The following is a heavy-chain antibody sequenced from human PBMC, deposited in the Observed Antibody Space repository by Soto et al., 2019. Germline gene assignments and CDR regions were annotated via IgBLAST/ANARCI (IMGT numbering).Heavy chain of an antibody. V-gene: IGHV4-34*01. Sequence: SETLSLTCAVYGGSFSGYYWSWIRQPPGKGLEWIGEINHSGSTNYNPSLKSRVTISVDTSKNQFSLKLSSVTAADTAVYYCARARGYSYGLDYWRQGTLVTVSS. CDR1: GGSFSGYY. D-gene: IGHD5-18*01. CDR2: INHSGST. CDR3: ARARGYSYGLDY. J-gene: IGHJ4*02.